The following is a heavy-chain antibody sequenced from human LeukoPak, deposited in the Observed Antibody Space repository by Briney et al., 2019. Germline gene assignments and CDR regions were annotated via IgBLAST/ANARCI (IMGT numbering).Heavy chain of an antibody. CDR1: GGSISSYY. J-gene: IGHJ6*02. CDR2: IYYRGSA. D-gene: IGHD2-15*01. Sequence: SETLSLTCTVSGGSISSYYWSWIRQPPGKGLEYIGYIYYRGSANYNPSLKSRVTISVDTSKNQFSLKLSSVTAADTAVYYCARGGGSFNYYYYYGMDVWGQGTTVTVSS. CDR3: ARGGGSFNYYYYYGMDV. V-gene: IGHV4-59*08.